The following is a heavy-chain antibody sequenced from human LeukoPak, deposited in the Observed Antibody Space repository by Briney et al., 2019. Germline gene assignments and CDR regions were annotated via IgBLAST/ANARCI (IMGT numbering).Heavy chain of an antibody. J-gene: IGHJ6*02. CDR3: ARDLNVGMDV. V-gene: IGHV3-11*01. Sequence: PGGSLRLSCAASGFTFSDYYINWIRQAPGKGLEWLAYIGGSGRKIDYADSVKGRFTISRDNAQNLLYLHMNSLRAEDSAIYYCARDLNVGMDVWGQGTTVTVSS. CDR1: GFTFSDYY. CDR2: IGGSGRKI.